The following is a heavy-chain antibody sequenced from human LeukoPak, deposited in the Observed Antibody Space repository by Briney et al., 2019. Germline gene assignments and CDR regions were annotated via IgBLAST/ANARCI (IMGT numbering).Heavy chain of an antibody. CDR3: ARDRENGRYYDFWSTRPGGGYYFDY. CDR2: ISAYNGNT. D-gene: IGHD3-3*01. J-gene: IGHJ4*02. V-gene: IGHV1-18*01. Sequence: ASVKVPCKASGYTFTSYGISWVRQAPGQGLKWMGWISAYNGNTNYAQKLQGRVTMTTDTSTSTAYMELRSLRSDDTAVYYCARDRENGRYYDFWSTRPGGGYYFDYWGQGTLVTVSS. CDR1: GYTFTSYG.